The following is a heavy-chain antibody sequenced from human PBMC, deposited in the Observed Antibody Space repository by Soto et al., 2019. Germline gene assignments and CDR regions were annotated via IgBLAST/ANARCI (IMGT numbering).Heavy chain of an antibody. CDR3: ARHRGTTGPTD. D-gene: IGHD1-7*01. Sequence: PSETLSLTCTVSGDSISSSSYHWGWIRQPPGKGLEWVGSMYHRGNTYHNPSLKSRVTVSVDTSKNQFSLNLRSVTAADTAVYYCARHRGTTGPTDWGQGSLVTVSS. J-gene: IGHJ4*02. CDR2: MYHRGNT. CDR1: GDSISSSSYH. V-gene: IGHV4-39*01.